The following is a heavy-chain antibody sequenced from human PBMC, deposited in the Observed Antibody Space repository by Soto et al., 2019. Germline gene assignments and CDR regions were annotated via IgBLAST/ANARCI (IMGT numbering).Heavy chain of an antibody. V-gene: IGHV4-34*01. Sequence: SETLSLTCAVYGGSFSGYYWSWIRQPPGKGLEWIGEINHSGSTNYNPSLKSRVTISVDTSKNQFSLKLSSVTAADTAVYYCARGPVGSSSSFGYWGQGTLVTVSS. CDR2: INHSGST. CDR3: ARGPVGSSSSFGY. J-gene: IGHJ4*02. D-gene: IGHD6-6*01. CDR1: GGSFSGYY.